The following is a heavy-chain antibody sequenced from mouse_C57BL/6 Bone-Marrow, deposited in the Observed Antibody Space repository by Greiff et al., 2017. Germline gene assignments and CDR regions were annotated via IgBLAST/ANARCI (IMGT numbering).Heavy chain of an antibody. Sequence: VQLQQSGPELVKPGASVKLSCKASGYTFTSYDINWVKQRPGQGLEWFGWIYPRAGSTKYNEKVKGKGTLTVDTSTSTAYMELHRLTSEDSAVYFCARDYGSSYWYFDVWGTGTTVTVTS. V-gene: IGHV1-85*01. D-gene: IGHD1-1*01. J-gene: IGHJ1*03. CDR2: IYPRAGST. CDR1: GYTFTSYD. CDR3: ARDYGSSYWYFDV.